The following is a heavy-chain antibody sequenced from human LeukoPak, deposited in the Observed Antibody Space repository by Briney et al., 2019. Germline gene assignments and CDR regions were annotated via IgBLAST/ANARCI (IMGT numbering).Heavy chain of an antibody. CDR2: IDWDDDK. Sequence: ESGPTLVKPTQTLTLTCTFSGFSLSTSGMRVSWIRQPPGKALEWLARIDWDDDKFYSTFLKTRLTISKDTSKNQVVLTMTNMDPVDTAIYYCARRTSSSFYFDYWGQGTLVTVSS. V-gene: IGHV2-70*04. CDR1: GFSLSTSGMR. CDR3: ARRTSSSFYFDY. D-gene: IGHD6-6*01. J-gene: IGHJ4*02.